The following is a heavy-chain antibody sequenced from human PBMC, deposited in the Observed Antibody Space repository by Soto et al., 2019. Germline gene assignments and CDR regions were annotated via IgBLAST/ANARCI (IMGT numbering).Heavy chain of an antibody. CDR2: ISGSGGST. CDR1: GFTFSSYA. D-gene: IGHD6-13*01. J-gene: IGHJ4*02. Sequence: QPGGSLRLSCAASGFTFSSYAMSWVRQAPGKGLEWVSAISGSGGSTYYADSVKGRFTISRDNSKNTLYLQMNSLRAEDTAVYYCAKDPERDYSSSWYGYYLDYWGQGTLVTVSS. CDR3: AKDPERDYSSSWYGYYLDY. V-gene: IGHV3-23*01.